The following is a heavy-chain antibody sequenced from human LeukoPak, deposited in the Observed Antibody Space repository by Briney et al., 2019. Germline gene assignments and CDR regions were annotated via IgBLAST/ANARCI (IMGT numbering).Heavy chain of an antibody. CDR1: GYTFTGYY. CDR2: INHNSGGT. V-gene: IGHV1-2*02. D-gene: IGHD3-16*02. J-gene: IGHJ4*02. CDR3: ATGRLLGELSFFDY. Sequence: VASVKVSCKASGYTFTGYYMHWVRQAPGQGLEWMGWINHNSGGTNYAQKFQGRVTMTRDTSTSTAYMELSRLRSDDTAVYYCATGRLLGELSFFDYWGQGTLVTVSS.